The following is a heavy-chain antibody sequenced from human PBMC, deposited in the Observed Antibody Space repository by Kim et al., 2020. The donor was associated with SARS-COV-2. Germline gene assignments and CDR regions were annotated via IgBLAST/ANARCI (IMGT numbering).Heavy chain of an antibody. J-gene: IGHJ4*02. Sequence: GGSLRLSCATSGFTFTDFAMNWVRQAPGKGLEWVSSISGGSATSYADSVQGRFTVSRDYSRNTLYLLMNSLRADDTAIYYCAKDGGYGSGSYYPDYWGQGALVTVSS. CDR3: AKDGGYGSGSYYPDY. CDR2: ISGGSAT. CDR1: GFTFTDFA. D-gene: IGHD3-10*01. V-gene: IGHV3-23*01.